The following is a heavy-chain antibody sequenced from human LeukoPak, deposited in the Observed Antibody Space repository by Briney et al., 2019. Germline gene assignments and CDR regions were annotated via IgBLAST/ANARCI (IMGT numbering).Heavy chain of an antibody. J-gene: IGHJ4*02. CDR2: ISGSGGST. CDR3: AKHVQYSSSWSYYYDY. CDR1: GFTFSSYA. V-gene: IGHV3-23*01. D-gene: IGHD6-13*01. Sequence: GGSLRLSCAASGFTFSSYAMSWVRQAPGKGLEWVPTISGSGGSTYYADSVKGRFTISRDISQNTMYLLMNSLRAEDTAVYYCAKHVQYSSSWSYYYDYWGQGTLVTVSS.